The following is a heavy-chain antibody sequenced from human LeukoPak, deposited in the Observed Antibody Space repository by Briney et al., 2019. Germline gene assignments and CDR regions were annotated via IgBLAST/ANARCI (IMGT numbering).Heavy chain of an antibody. D-gene: IGHD2-2*01. J-gene: IGHJ4*02. V-gene: IGHV3-30*04. Sequence: GGSLRLSCAASGFTFSSYAMHWVRQAPGKGLEWVAVISYDGSNKYYADSVKGRFTISRDNSKNTLYLQMNSLGAEDTAVYYCARDGCSSTSCYVPPPYWGQGTLVTVSS. CDR3: ARDGCSSTSCYVPPPY. CDR2: ISYDGSNK. CDR1: GFTFSSYA.